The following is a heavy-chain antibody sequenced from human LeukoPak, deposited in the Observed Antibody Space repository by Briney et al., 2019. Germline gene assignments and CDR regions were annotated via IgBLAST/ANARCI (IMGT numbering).Heavy chain of an antibody. CDR1: GDTFSSNA. Sequence: SVKVSCTASGDTFSSNAISWVRHPPRQGLEWMGRIIPIFGIANYAQKFQGRVTITADKSTSTAYMELSSLRSEDTAVYYCANRGLGGMVRDLYYYYGMDVWGQGTTVTVSS. CDR3: ANRGLGGMVRDLYYYYGMDV. V-gene: IGHV1-69*04. CDR2: IIPIFGIA. D-gene: IGHD3-10*01. J-gene: IGHJ6*02.